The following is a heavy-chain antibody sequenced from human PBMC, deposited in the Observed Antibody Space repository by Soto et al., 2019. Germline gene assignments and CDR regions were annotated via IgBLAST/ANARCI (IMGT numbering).Heavy chain of an antibody. V-gene: IGHV1-69*13. Sequence: LVQVSCKASEGTFSSYGINWVRQAPGQGLEWMGGIIPIFGTANYAQKFQGRVTITADESTSTAYMELSSLRSEDTAVYYCAREIAGSSSNWFDPWGQGTLVTVSS. CDR2: IIPIFGTA. D-gene: IGHD6-19*01. CDR3: AREIAGSSSNWFDP. CDR1: EGTFSSYG. J-gene: IGHJ5*02.